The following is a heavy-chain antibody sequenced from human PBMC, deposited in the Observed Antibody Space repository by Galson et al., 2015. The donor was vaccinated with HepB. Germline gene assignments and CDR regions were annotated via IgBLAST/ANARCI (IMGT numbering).Heavy chain of an antibody. V-gene: IGHV3-49*03. D-gene: IGHD3-10*01. Sequence: SLRLSCAASGFTFGDYAMSWFRQAPGKGLEWVGFIRSKAYGGTTEYAASVKGRFTISRDDSKNIAYLQMNSLKTEDTAVYYCTRDIWFGEANMDVWGQGTTVTVSS. CDR1: GFTFGDYA. CDR2: IRSKAYGGTT. CDR3: TRDIWFGEANMDV. J-gene: IGHJ6*02.